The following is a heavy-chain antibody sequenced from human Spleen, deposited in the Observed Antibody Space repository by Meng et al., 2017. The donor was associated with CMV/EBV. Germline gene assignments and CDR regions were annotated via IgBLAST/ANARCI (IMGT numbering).Heavy chain of an antibody. CDR1: GGSFSGYY. D-gene: IGHD3-3*01. V-gene: IGHV4-34*01. J-gene: IGHJ4*02. Sequence: GSLRLSCALYGGSFSGYYWSWIRQPPGKGLEWIGEINHSGSTNYNPSLKSRVTISGDTSKNQFSLKLSSVTAADTAVYYCARVRGLRFLERHYFDYWGQGALVTVSS. CDR3: ARVRGLRFLERHYFDY. CDR2: INHSGST.